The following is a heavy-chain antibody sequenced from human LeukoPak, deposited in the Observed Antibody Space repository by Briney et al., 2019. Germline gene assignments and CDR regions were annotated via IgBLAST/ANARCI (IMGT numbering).Heavy chain of an antibody. D-gene: IGHD6-13*01. V-gene: IGHV3-48*04. Sequence: GGSLRLSCAASGLTFSKYSMTWVRQAPGKGLEWVSFIDTSSTTMYYTDSVKGRFTISRDNAKNSLYLQMNSLKVEDTAIYYCAKDPSAAPRETQYWGQGTLVTVSS. CDR2: IDTSSTTM. CDR1: GLTFSKYS. CDR3: AKDPSAAPRETQY. J-gene: IGHJ4*02.